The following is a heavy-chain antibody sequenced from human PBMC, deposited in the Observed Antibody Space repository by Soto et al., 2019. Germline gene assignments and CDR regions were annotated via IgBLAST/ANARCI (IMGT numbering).Heavy chain of an antibody. J-gene: IGHJ4*02. CDR2: INPNSGGT. CDR3: ARVSGFGELLNPLDY. D-gene: IGHD3-10*01. V-gene: IGHV1-2*02. Sequence: ASVKVSCKASGYTFTGYYMHWVRQAPGQGLEWMGWINPNSGGTNYAQKFQGRVTMTRDTSISTAYMELSRLRSDDTAVYYCARVSGFGELLNPLDYWGQGTLVTVSS. CDR1: GYTFTGYY.